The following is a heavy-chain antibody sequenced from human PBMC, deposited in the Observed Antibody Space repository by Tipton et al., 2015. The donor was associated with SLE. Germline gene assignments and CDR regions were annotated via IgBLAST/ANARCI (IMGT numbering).Heavy chain of an antibody. CDR2: IHYSGTT. D-gene: IGHD3-16*01. J-gene: IGHJ4*02. V-gene: IGHV4-59*08. CDR3: ARMEGMITYGGIAGL. CDR1: GGSIGRDY. Sequence: TLSLTCTVSGGSIGRDYWSWIRQPPGKGLEWIGYIHYSGTTYYNPSLKSRVTISLDTSKSHFSLKLTSVTAADTAVYFCARMEGMITYGGIAGLWGQGTVVTVST.